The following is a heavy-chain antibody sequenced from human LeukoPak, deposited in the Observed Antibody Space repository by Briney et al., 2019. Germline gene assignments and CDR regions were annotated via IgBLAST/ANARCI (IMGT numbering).Heavy chain of an antibody. D-gene: IGHD1-26*01. J-gene: IGHJ4*02. CDR1: GYSISCGYY. V-gene: IGHV4-38-2*01. CDR3: ARIDSGSYSGLFDY. CDR2: IYHSGST. Sequence: PSETLSLTCAVSGYSISCGYYWGWNRRPPGKGLEWIGSIYHSGSTYYNPSLKSRVTISVDTSKNQFSLKLSSVTAADTAVYYCARIDSGSYSGLFDYWGQGTLVTVSS.